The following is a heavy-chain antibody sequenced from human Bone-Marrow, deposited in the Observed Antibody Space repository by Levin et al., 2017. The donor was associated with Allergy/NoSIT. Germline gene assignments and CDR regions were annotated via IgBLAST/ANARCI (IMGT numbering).Heavy chain of an antibody. CDR2: INTNNGNP. V-gene: IGHV7-4-1*02. CDR1: GYTFTSYA. Sequence: ASVKVSCKASGYTFTSYAINWLRQAPGQGPEWMGWINTNNGNPRYAQGFTGRFVFPLDTSVSTANLQISSLKAEDTAVYYCASDITVRGSKAMDVWGQGTTVTVSS. J-gene: IGHJ6*02. D-gene: IGHD3-10*01. CDR3: ASDITVRGSKAMDV.